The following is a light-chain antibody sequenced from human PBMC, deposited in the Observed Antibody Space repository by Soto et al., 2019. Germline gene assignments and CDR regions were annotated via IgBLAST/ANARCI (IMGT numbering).Light chain of an antibody. Sequence: EIVLTQSPATLSLSPGERATLSCRTSQSVSSYFAWYQQEPGRAPRLLIYDASNRATGIPARFIGSGSGTDFTLTISSLEPGDFAVYYCQQRSNWPITFGQGTRLEIK. CDR3: QQRSNWPIT. V-gene: IGKV3-11*01. J-gene: IGKJ5*01. CDR1: QSVSSY. CDR2: DAS.